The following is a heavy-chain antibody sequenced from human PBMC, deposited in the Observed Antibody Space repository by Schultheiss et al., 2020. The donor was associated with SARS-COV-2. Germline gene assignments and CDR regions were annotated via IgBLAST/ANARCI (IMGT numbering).Heavy chain of an antibody. CDR1: GGSVSSDSYY. J-gene: IGHJ4*02. CDR3: AKVKTATITGLDY. D-gene: IGHD5-24*01. V-gene: IGHV4-31*01. CDR2: ICYSGSA. Sequence: SETLSLTCTVSGGSVSSDSYYWSWIRQHPGKGLKWIGYICYSGSAYYNPSLKSLVTISVDTSKNHFSLKLSSVTAADTAVYYCAKVKTATITGLDYWGQGTLVTVSS.